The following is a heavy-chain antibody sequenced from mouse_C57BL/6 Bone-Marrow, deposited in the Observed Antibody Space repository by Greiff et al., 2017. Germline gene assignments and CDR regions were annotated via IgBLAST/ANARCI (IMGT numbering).Heavy chain of an antibody. V-gene: IGHV1-80*01. Sequence: LMESGAELVKPGASVKISCKASGYAFSSYWMNWVKQRPGKGLEWIGQIYPGDGDTNYNGKFKGKATLTADKSSSTAYMQLSSLTSEDSAVYFCARDYSNYPYYYAMDYWGQGTSVTVSS. CDR2: IYPGDGDT. CDR3: ARDYSNYPYYYAMDY. CDR1: GYAFSSYW. J-gene: IGHJ4*01. D-gene: IGHD2-5*01.